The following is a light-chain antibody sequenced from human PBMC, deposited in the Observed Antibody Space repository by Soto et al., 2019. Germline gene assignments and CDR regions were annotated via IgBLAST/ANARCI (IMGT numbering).Light chain of an antibody. Sequence: PGERAPLSCRASQSVSSSYLAWYQQKPGQAPRLLIYGASSRATGIPDRFSGSGSGTDFTLTISRLEPEDFAVYYCHQYGSSPATFGQGTKVDIK. J-gene: IGKJ1*01. CDR3: HQYGSSPAT. CDR1: QSVSSSY. CDR2: GAS. V-gene: IGKV3-20*01.